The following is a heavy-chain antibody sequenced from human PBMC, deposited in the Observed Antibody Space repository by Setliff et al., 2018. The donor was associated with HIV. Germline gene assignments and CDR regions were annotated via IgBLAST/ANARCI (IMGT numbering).Heavy chain of an antibody. D-gene: IGHD3-22*01. CDR1: GYTFTDYY. J-gene: IGHJ3*02. Sequence: ASVKVSCKVSGYTFTDYYMHWVQQAPGKGLEWMGLVDPEDGETIYAEKFQGRVTIAADKSTSTAYMELSSLRSEDTAMYYCARCYYDSSGPTDAFDIWGQGTVVTVSS. CDR2: VDPEDGET. V-gene: IGHV1-69-2*01. CDR3: ARCYYDSSGPTDAFDI.